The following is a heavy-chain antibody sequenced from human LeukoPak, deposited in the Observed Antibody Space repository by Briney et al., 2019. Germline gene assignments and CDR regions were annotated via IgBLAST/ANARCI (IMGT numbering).Heavy chain of an antibody. J-gene: IGHJ4*02. CDR3: AKTYVISGYSGSYYFDY. Sequence: GRSLRLSCAASGFSFSSYGMHWVREAPGKGLEWVAVISYDGSYKYYGDSVKGRFTISRDNSKNPLYLQMNSLRTEDTAVYYCAKTYVISGYSGSYYFDYWGQGTLVTVSS. D-gene: IGHD3-22*01. V-gene: IGHV3-30*18. CDR1: GFSFSSYG. CDR2: ISYDGSYK.